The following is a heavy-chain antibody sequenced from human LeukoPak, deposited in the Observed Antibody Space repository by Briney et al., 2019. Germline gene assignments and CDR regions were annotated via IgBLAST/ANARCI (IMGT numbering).Heavy chain of an antibody. CDR2: IKQDGSEK. D-gene: IGHD4-11*01. Sequence: SGGSLRLSCAASGFTFSSYWMSWVRQAPGKGLEWVANIKQDGSEKYYVDSVKGRFTISRDNAKNSLYLQMNSLGAEDTALYYCAKDIGPNSNYFDYWGQGILVTVSS. CDR3: AKDIGPNSNYFDY. V-gene: IGHV3-7*03. CDR1: GFTFSSYW. J-gene: IGHJ4*02.